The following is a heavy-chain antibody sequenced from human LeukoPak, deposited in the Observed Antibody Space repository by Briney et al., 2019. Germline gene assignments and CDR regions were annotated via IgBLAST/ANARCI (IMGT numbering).Heavy chain of an antibody. J-gene: IGHJ1*01. CDR2: ISYGGNKI. CDR1: GFSFSTYA. V-gene: IGHV3-30-3*01. CDR3: ARDYARSGWYHKSYFQH. D-gene: IGHD6-19*01. Sequence: GGSLRLSCAASGFSFSTYALHWVRQAPGKGLEWVAVISYGGNKIYYADSVKGRFTISIDRYKNTLDLQMDSLRAEDTAVYYCARDYARSGWYHKSYFQHWGQGTLVTVSS.